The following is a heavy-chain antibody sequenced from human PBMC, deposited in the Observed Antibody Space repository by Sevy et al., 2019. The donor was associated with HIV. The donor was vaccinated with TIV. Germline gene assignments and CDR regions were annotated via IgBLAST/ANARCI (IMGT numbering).Heavy chain of an antibody. CDR1: GGSITSLY. V-gene: IGHV4-59*08. D-gene: IGHD1-26*01. Sequence: SKTLSLTCTVSGGSITSLYWNWIRQPPGKGLEWIANIYYNGHINYNPSLKSRVTLSLDTSKNQFSLRLSLVTAADTAMYYCAGENAWGRGYSWGQGTLVTVSS. CDR3: AGENAWGRGYS. J-gene: IGHJ4*02. CDR2: IYYNGHI.